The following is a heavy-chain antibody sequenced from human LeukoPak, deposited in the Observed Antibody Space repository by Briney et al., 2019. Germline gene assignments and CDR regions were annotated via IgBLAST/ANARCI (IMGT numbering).Heavy chain of an antibody. J-gene: IGHJ6*03. CDR1: GFTFSRFA. Sequence: GGSLRLSCAASGFTFSRFATTSVRPAPGKGLEWVSTITGSVGATFYADSGKGRFTISRDNSEKTRCLQINRLTAEETAVYYCAKNKGSGGYQHYSIDVWGKGTTVTVSS. CDR2: ITGSVGAT. D-gene: IGHD3-22*01. CDR3: AKNKGSGGYQHYSIDV. V-gene: IGHV3-23*01.